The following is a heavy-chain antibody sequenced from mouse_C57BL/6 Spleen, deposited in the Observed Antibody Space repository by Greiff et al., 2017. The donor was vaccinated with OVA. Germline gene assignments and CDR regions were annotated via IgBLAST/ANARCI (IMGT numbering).Heavy chain of an antibody. V-gene: IGHV1-64*01. CDR3: ARGLLGYFDY. CDR1: GYTFTSYW. J-gene: IGHJ2*01. D-gene: IGHD1-1*01. Sequence: VQLQQPGAELVKPGASVKLSCTASGYTFTSYWMHWVKQRPGQGLEWIGMIHPNSGSTNYNEKFKSKATLTVDKSSSTAYMQFSSLTSEDSAVYYCARGLLGYFDYWGQGTTLTVSS. CDR2: IHPNSGST.